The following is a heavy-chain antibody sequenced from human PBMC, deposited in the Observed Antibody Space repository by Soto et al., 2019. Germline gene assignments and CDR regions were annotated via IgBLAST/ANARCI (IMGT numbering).Heavy chain of an antibody. D-gene: IGHD2-2*01. Sequence: EVQMVESGGGLVKPGGSLRLSCAASGFTFSSFSMNWVRQAPGKGLEWVSSMSSGGSYISYADSVKGRFTISRDNAKNSLYLQMISPRAEDTAVYYCARNEVRGYCSSTSCYGEGMDVWGQGTTVTVSS. CDR1: GFTFSSFS. J-gene: IGHJ6*02. V-gene: IGHV3-21*01. CDR2: MSSGGSYI. CDR3: ARNEVRGYCSSTSCYGEGMDV.